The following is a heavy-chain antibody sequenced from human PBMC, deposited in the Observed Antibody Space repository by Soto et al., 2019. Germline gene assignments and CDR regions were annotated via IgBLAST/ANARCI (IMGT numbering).Heavy chain of an antibody. V-gene: IGHV3-33*01. Sequence: GGSLRLSCAASGFTFSSYGMHWDRQAPGKGLEWVAVVWYDGSNKYYADSVKGRFTISRDNSKNTLYLQMNSLRAADTAVYYWVRDPLNGYHSRVMAVWGQGTTVTVS. CDR1: GFTFSSYG. CDR3: VRDPLNGYHSRVMAV. CDR2: VWYDGSNK. J-gene: IGHJ6*02. D-gene: IGHD3-9*01.